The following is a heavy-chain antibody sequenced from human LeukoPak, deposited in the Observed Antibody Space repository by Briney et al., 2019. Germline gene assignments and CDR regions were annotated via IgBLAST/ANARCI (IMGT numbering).Heavy chain of an antibody. J-gene: IGHJ3*02. CDR2: IYYSGST. V-gene: IGHV4-39*07. CDR3: AREGNKWELQRVNAFDI. CDR1: GGSISSSPYY. Sequence: SETLSLTCTVSGGSISSSPYYWGWIRQLPGKDLEWIGSIYYSGSTYYNPSLKSRVTISVDTSKNQFSLKLSSVTAADTAVYYCAREGNKWELQRVNAFDIWGQGTMVTVSS. D-gene: IGHD1-26*01.